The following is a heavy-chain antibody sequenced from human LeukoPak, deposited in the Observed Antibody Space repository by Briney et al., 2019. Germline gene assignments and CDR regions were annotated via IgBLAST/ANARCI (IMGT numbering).Heavy chain of an antibody. J-gene: IGHJ4*02. D-gene: IGHD2-21*02. Sequence: GGSLRLSCAAPGFTFSSYAMHWVRQAPGKGLEWVAVISYDGSNKYYADSVKGRFTISRDNSKNTLYLQMNSLRAEDTAVYYCATACGGDCYSDYWGQGTLVTVSS. V-gene: IGHV3-30*04. CDR1: GFTFSSYA. CDR3: ATACGGDCYSDY. CDR2: ISYDGSNK.